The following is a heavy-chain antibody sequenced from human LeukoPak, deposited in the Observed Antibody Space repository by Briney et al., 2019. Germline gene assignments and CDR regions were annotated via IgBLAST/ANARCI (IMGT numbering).Heavy chain of an antibody. CDR1: GYIFTSYV. J-gene: IGHJ4*02. CDR2: INPNSGGT. CDR3: ARERYDRVDY. Sequence: ASVKVSCKASGYIFTSYVLHWVRQAPGQGLEWMGRINPNSGGTNYAQKFQGRVTMTRDTSISTAYMELSRLRSDDTAVYYCARERYDRVDYWGQGTLVTVSS. D-gene: IGHD2-2*01. V-gene: IGHV1-2*06.